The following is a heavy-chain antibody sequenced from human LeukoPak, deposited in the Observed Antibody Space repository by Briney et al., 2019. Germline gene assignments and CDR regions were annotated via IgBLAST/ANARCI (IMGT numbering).Heavy chain of an antibody. CDR3: ARLKTRYGDYVWFDP. V-gene: IGHV1-18*01. CDR1: GYTFTSYG. Sequence: ASVKVSCKASGYTFTSYGISSVRQAPGQGLEWMGWISAYNGNTNYAQKLQGRVTMTTDTSTSTAYMELRSLRSDDTAVYYCARLKTRYGDYVWFDPWGQGTLVTVSS. J-gene: IGHJ5*02. D-gene: IGHD4-17*01. CDR2: ISAYNGNT.